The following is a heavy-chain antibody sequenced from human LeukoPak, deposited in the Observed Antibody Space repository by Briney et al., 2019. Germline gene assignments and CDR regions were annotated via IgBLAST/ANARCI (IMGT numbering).Heavy chain of an antibody. D-gene: IGHD6-13*01. CDR1: GASISSYF. Sequence: SETLSLTCTVSGASISSYFWSWIRQPPGKGLEWIGYIYYSGTTNYNPSLKSRVTISVDTSKNQFSLKLSSVTAADTAVYYCARGVYIAAAQYGYWGQGTLVSVSS. CDR3: ARGVYIAAAQYGY. J-gene: IGHJ4*02. V-gene: IGHV4-59*01. CDR2: IYYSGTT.